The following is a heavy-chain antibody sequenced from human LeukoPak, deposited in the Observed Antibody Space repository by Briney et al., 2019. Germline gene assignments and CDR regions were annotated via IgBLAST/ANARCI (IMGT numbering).Heavy chain of an antibody. Sequence: GESLKISCKGSGYSFTSYWIGWVRQMPGKGLEWMGIIYPGDSDTRYSPSFQAQVTISAAKSISTAYLQWSSLKASDTAMYYCARRDSSSWSPTDYWGQGTLVTVSS. CDR2: IYPGDSDT. V-gene: IGHV5-51*01. J-gene: IGHJ4*02. CDR3: ARRDSSSWSPTDY. CDR1: GYSFTSYW. D-gene: IGHD6-13*01.